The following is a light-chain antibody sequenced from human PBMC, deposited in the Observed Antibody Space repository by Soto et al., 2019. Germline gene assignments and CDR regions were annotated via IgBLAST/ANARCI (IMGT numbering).Light chain of an antibody. Sequence: QSVLTQPPSASGSPGQSVTISCTGTSSDVGAYKYVSWYQQYPGKAPKLMIYEVTKRPSGVPDRFSGSKSGNTASLTVSGLLAEDEADYYSTSYVGNDIWVFGGGTKLTVL. CDR2: EVT. CDR1: SSDVGAYKY. V-gene: IGLV2-8*01. CDR3: TSYVGNDIWV. J-gene: IGLJ3*02.